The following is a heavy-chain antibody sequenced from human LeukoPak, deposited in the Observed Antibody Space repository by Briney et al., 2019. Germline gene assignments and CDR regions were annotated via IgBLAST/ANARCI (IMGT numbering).Heavy chain of an antibody. V-gene: IGHV4-59*01. D-gene: IGHD3-22*01. CDR2: IYYGGST. J-gene: IGHJ4*02. Sequence: SETLSLTCTVSGGSISSYYWSWIRQPPGKGLEWIGYIYYGGSTNYNPSLKSRVTTSVDTSKNQFYLKLSSVTAADTAVYYCARLHGGYYYDSSGYYIFDYWGQGTLVTVSS. CDR3: ARLHGGYYYDSSGYYIFDY. CDR1: GGSISSYY.